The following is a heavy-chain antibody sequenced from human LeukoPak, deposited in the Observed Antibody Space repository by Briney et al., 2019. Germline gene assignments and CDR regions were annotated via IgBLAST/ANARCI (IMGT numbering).Heavy chain of an antibody. Sequence: PGGSLRLSCAASGFTFSSYGMHWVRQAPGKGLEWVAVISYDGSNKYYADSVKGRFTISRDNAKNSLYLQMNSLRAEDTALYYCAKGAAGSYPVYFDYWGQGTLVTVSS. CDR2: ISYDGSNK. D-gene: IGHD3-10*01. V-gene: IGHV3-30*18. J-gene: IGHJ4*02. CDR1: GFTFSSYG. CDR3: AKGAAGSYPVYFDY.